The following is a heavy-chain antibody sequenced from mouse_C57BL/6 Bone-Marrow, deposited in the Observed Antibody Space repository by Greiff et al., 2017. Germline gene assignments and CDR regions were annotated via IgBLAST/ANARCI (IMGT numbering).Heavy chain of an antibody. CDR2: IDPSDSYT. V-gene: IGHV1-69*01. D-gene: IGHD1-1*01. J-gene: IGHJ4*01. Sequence: QVQLQQPGAELVMPGASVKLSCKASGYTFTSYWMHWVKQRPGQGLEWIGEIDPSDSYTNNNQKFKGKSTLTVDKSSSTAYMQLSSLTSEDSAVYYCAREASYVAMDYWGQGTSVTVSS. CDR1: GYTFTSYW. CDR3: AREASYVAMDY.